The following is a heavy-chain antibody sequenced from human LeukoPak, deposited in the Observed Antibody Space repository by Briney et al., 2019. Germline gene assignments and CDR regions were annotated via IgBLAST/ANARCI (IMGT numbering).Heavy chain of an antibody. CDR2: IFSSVNYI. CDR3: ARDGNTYGDYHYFDY. J-gene: IGHJ4*02. Sequence: GGSLRLSCAASGFTFSSYSMNWVRQAPGKGLEWVSSIFSSVNYIYYADSVKGRFTISRDNAKNSLYLQMNNLRAEDTAVYYCARDGNTYGDYHYFDYWGQGTLVTVSS. CDR1: GFTFSSYS. D-gene: IGHD4-17*01. V-gene: IGHV3-21*01.